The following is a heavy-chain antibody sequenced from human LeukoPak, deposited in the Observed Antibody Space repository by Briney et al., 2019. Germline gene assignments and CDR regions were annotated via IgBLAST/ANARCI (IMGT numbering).Heavy chain of an antibody. CDR3: ANSGLNRFEY. V-gene: IGHV3-23*01. CDR1: GFTFSSYA. J-gene: IGHJ4*02. Sequence: GGSLRLSSAASGFTFSSYAMSWVRQAPGKGLEWVSSISGSGGSTYYADPVKGRFSIPRDNSKNTLYLQVNSLRADDTAVYYCANSGLNRFEYWGQGALVTVSS. D-gene: IGHD2-15*01. CDR2: ISGSGGST.